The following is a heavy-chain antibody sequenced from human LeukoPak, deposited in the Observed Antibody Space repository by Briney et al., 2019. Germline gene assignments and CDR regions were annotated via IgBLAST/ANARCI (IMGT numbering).Heavy chain of an antibody. Sequence: GGSLRLSCAASGFTFSSYAMSWVRQAPGKGLEWVSAISGSGGSTYYADSVKGPFTISRDNSKNTLYLQMNSLRAEDTAVYYCAKGVTGTTPASDFDYWGQGTLVTVSS. V-gene: IGHV3-23*01. J-gene: IGHJ4*02. D-gene: IGHD1-20*01. CDR3: AKGVTGTTPASDFDY. CDR1: GFTFSSYA. CDR2: ISGSGGST.